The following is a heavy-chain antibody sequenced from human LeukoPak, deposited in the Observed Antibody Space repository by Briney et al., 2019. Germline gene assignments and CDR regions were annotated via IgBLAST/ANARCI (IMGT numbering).Heavy chain of an antibody. V-gene: IGHV3-48*03. J-gene: IGHJ4*02. CDR2: ISSVGTTR. D-gene: IGHD6-6*01. CDR3: ARDRGQLAIDY. Sequence: GGSLRLSCAASGFTFSSYEMNWVRRAPGKGLEWVSYISSVGTTRYYADSVKGRFTISRDNAKISLYLQVNSLRAEDTAVYYCARDRGQLAIDYWGQGTLVTVSS. CDR1: GFTFSSYE.